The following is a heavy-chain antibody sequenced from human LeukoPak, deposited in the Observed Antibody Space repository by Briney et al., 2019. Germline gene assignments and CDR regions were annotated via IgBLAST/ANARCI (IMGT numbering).Heavy chain of an antibody. CDR1: GGSISSYY. D-gene: IGHD3-10*02. J-gene: IGHJ6*03. Sequence: PSETLSLTCTVSGGSISSYYWSWIRQPPGKGLEWIGYIYYSGSTNYNPSLKSRVTISVDTSKNQFSLKLSSVTAADTAVYYCARDVRTMVAEGSDFYYYYYYMDVWGKGTTVTVSS. V-gene: IGHV4-59*01. CDR2: IYYSGST. CDR3: ARDVRTMVAEGSDFYYYYYYMDV.